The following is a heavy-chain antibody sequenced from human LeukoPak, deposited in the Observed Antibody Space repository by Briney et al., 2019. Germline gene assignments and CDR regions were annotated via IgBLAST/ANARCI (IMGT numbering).Heavy chain of an antibody. Sequence: GGSLRLSCAASGFTFSSYSMNWVRQAPGKGLEWVSSISSSSSYIYYADSVKGRFTISRDNAKNSLYLQMNSLRAEDTAVYYCAKVRTPDYYFDYWGQGTLVTVSS. CDR2: ISSSSSYI. J-gene: IGHJ4*02. CDR3: AKVRTPDYYFDY. V-gene: IGHV3-21*01. CDR1: GFTFSSYS.